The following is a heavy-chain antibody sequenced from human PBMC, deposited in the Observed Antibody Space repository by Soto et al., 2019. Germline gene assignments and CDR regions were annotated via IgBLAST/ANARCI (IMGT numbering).Heavy chain of an antibody. Sequence: QEQLVQSGAEVRKPGASVRVSCKTSGYTFTGYYIHWVRQAPGQGLEWVALISFDGSKKNYADSVKGRFTISRDNSKNMMYLQMNSLRPEDTAVYYCARGVFYYYGSSGYSPDYWGQGTLVTVSS. CDR1: GYTFTGYY. D-gene: IGHD3-22*01. J-gene: IGHJ4*02. V-gene: IGHV3-30*19. CDR2: ISFDGSKK. CDR3: ARGVFYYYGSSGYSPDY.